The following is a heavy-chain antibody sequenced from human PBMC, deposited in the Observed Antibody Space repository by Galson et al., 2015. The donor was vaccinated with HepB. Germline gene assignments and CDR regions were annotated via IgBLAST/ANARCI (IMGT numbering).Heavy chain of an antibody. CDR1: GYTFTSYY. J-gene: IGHJ4*02. CDR3: ARGQEEVLTGYYGVY. V-gene: IGHV1-46*01. CDR2: INPSGGST. D-gene: IGHD3-9*01. Sequence: SVKVSCKASGYTFTSYYMHWVRQAPGQGLEWMGIINPSGGSTSYAQKFQGRVTMTRDTSTSTVYMELSSLRSEDTAVYYCARGQEEVLTGYYGVYWGQGTLVTVSS.